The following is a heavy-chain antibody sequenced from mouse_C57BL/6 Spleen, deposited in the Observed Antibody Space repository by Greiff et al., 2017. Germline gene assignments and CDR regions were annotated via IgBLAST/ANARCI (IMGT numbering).Heavy chain of an antibody. J-gene: IGHJ2*01. CDR1: GYTFTSYW. V-gene: IGHV1-5*01. CDR2: IYPGNSDT. D-gene: IGHD2-4*01. CDR3: TIGYDSDYFDD. Sequence: EVQRVESGTVLARPGASVKMSCKTSGYTFTSYWMHWVKQRPGQGLEWIGAIYPGNSDTSYNQKFKGKAKLTAVTSASTAYMELSSLTNEDSAVYYCTIGYDSDYFDDWGQGTTLTVSA.